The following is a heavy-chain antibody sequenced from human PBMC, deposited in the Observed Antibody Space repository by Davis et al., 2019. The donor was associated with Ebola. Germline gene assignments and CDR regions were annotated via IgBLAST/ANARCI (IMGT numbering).Heavy chain of an antibody. CDR2: ISYDGSNK. V-gene: IGHV3-30*03. CDR1: GFTFSSYG. J-gene: IGHJ5*02. CDR3: SGLGASSGWYLP. D-gene: IGHD6-19*01. Sequence: PSETLSLTCAASGFTFSSYGMHWVRQAPGKGLEWVAVISYDGSNKYYADSVKGRFTISRDNSKNTLYLQMNSLRAEDTAVYYCSGLGASSGWYLPWGQGTLVTVSS.